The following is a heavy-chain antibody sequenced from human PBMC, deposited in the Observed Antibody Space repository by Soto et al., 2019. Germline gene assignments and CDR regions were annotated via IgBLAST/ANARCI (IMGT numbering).Heavy chain of an antibody. V-gene: IGHV3-30-3*01. D-gene: IGHD3-10*01. CDR3: TSGSGSYYCPSYFDY. J-gene: IGHJ4*02. Sequence: QVQLVESGGGVVQPGRSLRLSCAASGFTFSSYAMHWVRQAPGKGLEWVAVISYDGSNKYYADSVKGRFTISRDNSKNTLYLQMNSLRAEDTAVDYCTSGSGSYYCPSYFDYWGQGTLVTVSS. CDR1: GFTFSSYA. CDR2: ISYDGSNK.